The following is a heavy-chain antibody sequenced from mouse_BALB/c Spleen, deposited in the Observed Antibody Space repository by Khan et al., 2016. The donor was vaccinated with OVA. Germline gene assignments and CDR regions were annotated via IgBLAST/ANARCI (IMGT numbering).Heavy chain of an antibody. CDR1: GFSLSRYS. CDR2: IWVGGST. J-gene: IGHJ1*01. Sequence: QVQLQQSGPGLVAPSQSLSITCTVSGFSLSRYSVHWVRQPPGKGLEWLGMIWVGGSTDYNSNLKSRLSISKDNSKSQVFLTMTSLQTDDTAMYYCARNRDGGSYWYFDVWGAGTTVTVSS. D-gene: IGHD3-3*01. CDR3: ARNRDGGSYWYFDV. V-gene: IGHV2-6-4*01.